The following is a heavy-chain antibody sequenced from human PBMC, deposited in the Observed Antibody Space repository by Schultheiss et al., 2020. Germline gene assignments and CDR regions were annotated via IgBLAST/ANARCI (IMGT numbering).Heavy chain of an antibody. V-gene: IGHV3-11*04. CDR1: GFTFSDYY. J-gene: IGHJ4*02. CDR3: AKEDSFGTGAGGYFEEKRPFDN. Sequence: GESLKISCAASGFTFSDYYMSWVRQAPGKGLEWVSYISSSSSTIYYADSVKGRFTISRDNSKNTVYLQMNSLRVEDTAVYFCAKEDSFGTGAGGYFEEKRPFDNWGQGTPVTVSS. CDR2: ISSSSSTI. D-gene: IGHD3-10*01.